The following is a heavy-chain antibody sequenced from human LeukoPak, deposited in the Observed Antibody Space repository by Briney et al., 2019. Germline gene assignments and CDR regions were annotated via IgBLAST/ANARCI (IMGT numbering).Heavy chain of an antibody. CDR2: ISGSGGST. V-gene: IGHV3-23*01. CDR3: AKALGVNFDY. CDR1: GYTFSSYA. D-gene: IGHD2-8*01. J-gene: IGHJ4*02. Sequence: GGSLRLSCAASGYTFSSYAMSGVRQAPGEGREWVSAISGSGGSTYYADSVKGRFTISRDNSKNTLYLQMNSLRAEDTAVYYCAKALGVNFDYWGQATPVTVSS.